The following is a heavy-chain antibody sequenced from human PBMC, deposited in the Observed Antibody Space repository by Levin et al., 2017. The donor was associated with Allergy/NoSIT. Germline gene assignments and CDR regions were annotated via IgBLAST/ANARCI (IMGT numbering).Heavy chain of an antibody. V-gene: IGHV4-59*01. CDR1: GGSISSYY. CDR2: IYYSGST. Sequence: PSETLSLTCTVSGGSISSYYWSWIRQPPGKGLEWIGYIYYSGSTNYNPSLKSRVTISVDTSKNQFSLKLSSVTAADTAVYYCARAELAAAGYYCDYWGQGTLVTVSS. J-gene: IGHJ4*02. CDR3: ARAELAAAGYYCDY. D-gene: IGHD6-13*01.